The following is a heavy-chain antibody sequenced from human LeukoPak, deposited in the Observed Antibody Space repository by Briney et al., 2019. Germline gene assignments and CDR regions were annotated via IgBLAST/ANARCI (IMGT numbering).Heavy chain of an antibody. CDR1: GFTFSNYA. CDR2: ISGSGGST. D-gene: IGHD3-22*01. J-gene: IGHJ6*03. CDR3: AKESGDSTGYYYNYYYYYMDV. V-gene: IGHV3-23*01. Sequence: GGSLRLSCVASGFTFSNYAMSWVRQAPGKGLEWVSGISGSGGSTYYADSVKGRFTISRDNSKNTLYLQMNSLRVEDTAVYYCAKESGDSTGYYYNYYYYYMDVWGKGTTVTVSS.